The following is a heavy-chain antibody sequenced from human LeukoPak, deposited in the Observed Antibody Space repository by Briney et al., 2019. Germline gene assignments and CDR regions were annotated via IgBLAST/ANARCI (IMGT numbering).Heavy chain of an antibody. CDR3: ARASNYRQQALDY. CDR1: GGSFSGYY. V-gene: IGHV4-34*01. CDR2: INHSGST. J-gene: IGHJ4*02. D-gene: IGHD4-11*01. Sequence: KPSETLSLTCAVYGGSFSGYYWSWIRQPPGKGLEWIGEINHSGSTNYNPSLKSRVTISVDTSKNQFSLKLSSVTAADTAVYYCARASNYRQQALDYWGQGTLVTVSS.